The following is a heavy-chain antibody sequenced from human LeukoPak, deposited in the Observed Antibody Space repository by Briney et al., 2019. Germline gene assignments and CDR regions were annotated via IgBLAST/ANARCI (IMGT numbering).Heavy chain of an antibody. J-gene: IGHJ4*02. CDR2: IKSDGSIT. CDR1: GFTFSNYW. CDR3: ARDPFYGDADLDS. Sequence: SGGSLRLSCAASGFTFSNYWMHWVRQAPGKGLVWVSRIKSDGSITSYADSVKGRFTISRDNAKNTLYLQMNSLRAEDTAMYYCARDPFYGDADLDSWGQGTPVTVSS. V-gene: IGHV3-74*01. D-gene: IGHD4-17*01.